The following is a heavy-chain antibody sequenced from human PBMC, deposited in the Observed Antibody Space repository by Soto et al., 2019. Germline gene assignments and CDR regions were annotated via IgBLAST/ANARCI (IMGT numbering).Heavy chain of an antibody. J-gene: IGHJ4*02. CDR1: GFTFSNSW. V-gene: IGHV3-74*01. D-gene: IGHD6-13*01. CDR2: INSDGSST. CDR3: ASGLVEYSSSWYDY. Sequence: GGSLRLSCAASGFTFSNSWMHWVRQAPGKGLVWVSRINSDGSSTSYADSVKGRFTISRDNAKNTLYLQMNSLRAEDTAVYYCASGLVEYSSSWYDYWGQGTLVTVSS.